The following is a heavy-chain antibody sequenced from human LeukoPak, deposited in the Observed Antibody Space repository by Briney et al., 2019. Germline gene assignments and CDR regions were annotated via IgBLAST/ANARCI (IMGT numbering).Heavy chain of an antibody. Sequence: GGSLRLSCAASGFTFSSYSMNWVRQAPGKGLEWVSSISSSSSYIYYADSVKGRFTISRDNAKNSLYLQMNSLRAEDTAVYYCARGPPQYYYGSGSYYNGGYDFDYWGQGTLVTVPS. D-gene: IGHD3-10*01. V-gene: IGHV3-21*01. CDR1: GFTFSSYS. J-gene: IGHJ4*02. CDR3: ARGPPQYYYGSGSYYNGGYDFDY. CDR2: ISSSSSYI.